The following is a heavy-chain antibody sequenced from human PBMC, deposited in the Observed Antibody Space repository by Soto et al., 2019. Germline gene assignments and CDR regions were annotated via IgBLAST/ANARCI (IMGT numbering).Heavy chain of an antibody. Sequence: GGSLRLSCAASGFTFDEFGMSWVRQVPGKGPEWVSAISGSGGSTYYADSVKGRFTISRDNSKNTLYLQMNSLRAEDTAVYYCARQYYDFWSGYYYYFDYWGQGTLVTVSS. J-gene: IGHJ4*02. CDR2: ISGSGGST. D-gene: IGHD3-3*01. V-gene: IGHV3-23*01. CDR3: ARQYYDFWSGYYYYFDY. CDR1: GFTFDEFG.